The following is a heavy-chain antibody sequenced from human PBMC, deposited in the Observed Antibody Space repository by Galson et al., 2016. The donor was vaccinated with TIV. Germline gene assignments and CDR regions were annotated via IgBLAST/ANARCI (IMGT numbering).Heavy chain of an antibody. J-gene: IGHJ4*02. CDR3: AKVRDLSGSSIFSIDH. Sequence: LRLSCAASGFPFSSYAMTWVRQAPGKGLEWVSGITGSGACTYYGDSVKGRFTISSDNPKNTLYLQMNSLRAEDTAVYYCAKVRDLSGSSIFSIDHWGQGILVTVSS. CDR2: ITGSGACT. V-gene: IGHV3-23*01. CDR1: GFPFSSYA. D-gene: IGHD5-12*01.